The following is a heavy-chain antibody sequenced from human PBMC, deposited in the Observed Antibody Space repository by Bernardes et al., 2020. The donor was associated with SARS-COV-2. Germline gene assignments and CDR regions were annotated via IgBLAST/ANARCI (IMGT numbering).Heavy chain of an antibody. D-gene: IGHD3-10*01. Sequence: GSLRLSCAASGFILRNYGMSWVRQAPGKGLEWVSGISGKGVGTYYADSVRGRFTISGDDSKDMLYLQMNSLRAEDTAVYYCAKERFGHVAGFFDYWGQGTLVTVSS. CDR3: AKERFGHVAGFFDY. V-gene: IGHV3-23*01. CDR1: GFILRNYG. J-gene: IGHJ4*02. CDR2: ISGKGVGT.